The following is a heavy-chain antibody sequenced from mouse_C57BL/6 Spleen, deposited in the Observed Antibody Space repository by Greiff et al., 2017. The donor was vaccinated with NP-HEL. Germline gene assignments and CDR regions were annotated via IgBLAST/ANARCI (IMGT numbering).Heavy chain of an antibody. CDR2: INPNNGGT. Sequence: EVKVVESGPELVKPGASVKIPCKASGYTFTDYNMDWVKQSHGKSLEWIGDINPNNGGTIYNQKFKGKATLTVDKSSSTAYMELRSLTSEDTAVYYCARPPYDYGSSSWWYFDVWGTGTTVTVSS. V-gene: IGHV1-18*01. CDR3: ARPPYDYGSSSWWYFDV. CDR1: GYTFTDYN. J-gene: IGHJ1*03. D-gene: IGHD1-1*01.